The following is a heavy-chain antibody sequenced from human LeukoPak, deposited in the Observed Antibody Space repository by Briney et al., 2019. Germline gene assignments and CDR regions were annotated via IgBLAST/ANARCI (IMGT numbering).Heavy chain of an antibody. J-gene: IGHJ4*02. CDR3: ATEKGDSPDY. Sequence: GSLRLSFAASGFTFSNYAMSWVRQAPGKGLEWVSGISGSGGNTYHADSVKGRFTISRDNSKNTLYVQMNSLRAEDTAVYYCATEKGDSPDYWGQGTLVTVSS. V-gene: IGHV3-23*01. CDR2: ISGSGGNT. D-gene: IGHD2-21*01. CDR1: GFTFSNYA.